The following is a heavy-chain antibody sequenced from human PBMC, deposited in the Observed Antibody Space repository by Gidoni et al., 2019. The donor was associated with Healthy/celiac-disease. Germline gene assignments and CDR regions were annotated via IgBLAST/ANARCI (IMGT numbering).Heavy chain of an antibody. CDR2: ISGSGGST. D-gene: IGHD3-22*01. CDR1: GLTFSRYA. CDR3: AKGLLMIVVAVPFDY. V-gene: IGHV3-23*01. Sequence: EVQLLESGGGLVQPGGSVRLSCAASGLTFSRYAMSWVRQAPGKGLEWGSAISGSGGSTYYADSVKGRFTISRDNSKNTLYLQMNSLRAEDTAVYYCAKGLLMIVVAVPFDYWGQGTLVTVSS. J-gene: IGHJ4*02.